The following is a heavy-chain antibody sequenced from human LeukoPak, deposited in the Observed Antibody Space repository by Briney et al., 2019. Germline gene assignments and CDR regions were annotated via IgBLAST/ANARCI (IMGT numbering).Heavy chain of an antibody. CDR3: ASVSSVAEAFDY. CDR2: ISSSSSYI. D-gene: IGHD6-19*01. V-gene: IGHV3-21*01. CDR1: GFTFSSYS. J-gene: IGHJ4*02. Sequence: KPGGSLRLSCAASGFTFSSYSMNWVRQAPGKGLEWVSSISSSSSYIYYADSVNSRFPISSDNAKNSLYLQMNSLRPEHTAVYYCASVSSVAEAFDYWGQGTLVTVSS.